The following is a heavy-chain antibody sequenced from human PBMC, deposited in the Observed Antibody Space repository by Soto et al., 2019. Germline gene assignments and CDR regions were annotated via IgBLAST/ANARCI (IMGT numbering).Heavy chain of an antibody. D-gene: IGHD1-1*01. J-gene: IGHJ6*02. V-gene: IGHV1-8*02. CDR2: MNPNSGNT. CDR3: TGERARYCMSG. CDR1: GGTLSSYA. Sequence: GASVAVSCTASGGTLSSYAINGVRQATGQGLEWMGWMNPNSGNTGYAQNFQGRVTMTRNTSISTAYMELSSLRSEDTAVSYCTGERARYCMSGWGRGTTLPVS.